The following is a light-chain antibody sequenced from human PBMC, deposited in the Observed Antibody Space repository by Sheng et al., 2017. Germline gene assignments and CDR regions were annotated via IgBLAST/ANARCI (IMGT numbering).Light chain of an antibody. Sequence: DIQMTQSPSSLSASVGDRVTITCRASQSISTFLNWYQQTSGGAPKLLIYGASRLQSGVPSRFRGSGSGTHFTLTISSLQPDDFATYYCHQYSTYLWTFGQGTKVEIK. V-gene: IGKV1-39*01. J-gene: IGKJ1*01. CDR2: GAS. CDR1: QSISTF. CDR3: HQYSTYLWT.